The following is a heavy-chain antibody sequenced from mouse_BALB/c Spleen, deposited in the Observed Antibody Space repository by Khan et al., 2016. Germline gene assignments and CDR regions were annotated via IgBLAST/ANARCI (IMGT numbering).Heavy chain of an antibody. CDR1: GFTFSSYW. J-gene: IGHJ4*01. V-gene: IGHV6-6*02. Sequence: EVKLEVSGGALVQPGGSMKLSCVASGFTFSSYWMSWVRQSPEKGLELVAEIRLKSDNYATHYAESVKGKFTISRDDSKSRLYLQRNSLRAEDTGSYYCTNFMDYWGQGTAVTVSS. CDR2: IRLKSDNYAT. CDR3: TNFMDY.